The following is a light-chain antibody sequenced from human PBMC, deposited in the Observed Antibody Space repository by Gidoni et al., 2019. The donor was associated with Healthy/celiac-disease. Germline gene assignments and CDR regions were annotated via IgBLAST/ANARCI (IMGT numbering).Light chain of an antibody. CDR2: DVS. J-gene: IGLJ3*02. CDR3: SSSTSSSALV. V-gene: IGLV2-14*01. CDR1: SRDVGGYNY. Sequence: QSALTQPASVAGARGQSITISCTGTSRDVGGYNYVSWYQQHPGKAPKLMIYDVSNRPSGVSNRFSGSTSGNTASLTISGLQAEDEADYYCSSSTSSSALVFGGGTNLTVL.